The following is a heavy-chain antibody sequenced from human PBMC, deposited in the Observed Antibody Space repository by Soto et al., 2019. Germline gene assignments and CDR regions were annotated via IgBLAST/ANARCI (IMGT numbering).Heavy chain of an antibody. CDR3: VTAWNASSYGYYY. V-gene: IGHV3-48*02. Sequence: EVQLVESGGGLVQPGGSLRLSCAVSGLTFTTYNFNWVRQAPVKGLEWISFINPGSSARHYADSVKGRFTTSRDNAKNPLYLQMNSLTDADTAVYYCVTAWNASSYGYYYWGPGPLVTVSS. D-gene: IGHD3-3*01. CDR2: INPGSSAR. CDR1: GLTFTTYN. J-gene: IGHJ4*02.